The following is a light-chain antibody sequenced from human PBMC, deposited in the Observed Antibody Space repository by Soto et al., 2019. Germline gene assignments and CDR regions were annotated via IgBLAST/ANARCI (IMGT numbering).Light chain of an antibody. J-gene: IGLJ2*01. CDR1: SSDVGGYNF. CDR2: DVT. V-gene: IGLV2-8*01. Sequence: QSALTQPPSASGSPGQSVTISCTGTSSDVGGYNFVSWYQQHPGKAPKLMIYDVTERPSGVPDRFPGSKSGNTASLTVYGLQGEDEADYYCTSYAGSNIPVLFGGGTKLTVL. CDR3: TSYAGSNIPVL.